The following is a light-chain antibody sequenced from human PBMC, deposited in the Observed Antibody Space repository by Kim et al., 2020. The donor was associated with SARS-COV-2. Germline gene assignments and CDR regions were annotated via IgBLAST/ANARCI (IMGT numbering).Light chain of an antibody. CDR3: QQYNNWPYT. CDR2: AAS. J-gene: IGKJ2*01. V-gene: IGKV3-15*01. Sequence: SVSPGERATLSCRASQSVSSKLAWYQQKPGQAPRFLIYAASTRATGIPARFSGSGSGTEFTLTISSLQSEDFAVYYCQQYNNWPYTVGQGTKLEI. CDR1: QSVSSK.